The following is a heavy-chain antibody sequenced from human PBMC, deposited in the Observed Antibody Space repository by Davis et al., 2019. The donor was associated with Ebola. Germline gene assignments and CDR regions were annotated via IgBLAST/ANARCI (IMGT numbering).Heavy chain of an antibody. CDR1: GFTFSSYW. J-gene: IGHJ6*02. CDR2: IHSDGSST. V-gene: IGHV3-74*01. Sequence: GESLKISCAASGFTFSSYWMHCVRQAPGRGLVWVSRIHSDGSSTSYADSVKGRFTISRDNAKNTLYLQMNSLRAEDTAVYYCASRYCSGGSCYYYYYGMDVWGQGTTVTVSS. CDR3: ASRYCSGGSCYYYYYGMDV. D-gene: IGHD2-15*01.